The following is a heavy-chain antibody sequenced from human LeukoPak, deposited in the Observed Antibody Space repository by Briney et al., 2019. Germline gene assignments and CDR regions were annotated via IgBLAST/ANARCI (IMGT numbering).Heavy chain of an antibody. CDR2: ISYDGRYI. V-gene: IGHV3-30*03. CDR3: ARGDSVNYYYGMDV. J-gene: IGHJ6*02. Sequence: GGSLRLSCGTSGFTFSSYAMSWVRQAPGKGLEWVALISYDGRYIGHTDSVKGRFAISRDNSRSTLDLQMNSLGVEDTAVYYCARGDSVNYYYGMDVWGQGTTVTVSS. CDR1: GFTFSSYA. D-gene: IGHD3-3*01.